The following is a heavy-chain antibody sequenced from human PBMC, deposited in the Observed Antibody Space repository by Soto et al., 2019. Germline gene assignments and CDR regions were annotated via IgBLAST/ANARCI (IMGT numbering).Heavy chain of an antibody. J-gene: IGHJ3*02. Sequence: GSLRLSCAASGFTFSSYAMSWVRQAPGKGLEWVSAISGSGGSTYYADSVKGRFTISRDNSKNTLYLQMNSLIAEDTAVYYCAKGLGIGKGSDAFDIWGQGTMVTVSS. D-gene: IGHD7-27*01. CDR3: AKGLGIGKGSDAFDI. CDR1: GFTFSSYA. V-gene: IGHV3-23*01. CDR2: ISGSGGST.